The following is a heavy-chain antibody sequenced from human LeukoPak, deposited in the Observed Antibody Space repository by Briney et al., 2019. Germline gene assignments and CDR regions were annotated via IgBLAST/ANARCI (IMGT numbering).Heavy chain of an antibody. D-gene: IGHD5-12*01. CDR2: ISDDGTRK. CDR3: AREFSGYAFDI. Sequence: GGSLRLSCAASGFTFSSYGIHWVRLAPGKGLEWVAVISDDGTRKYYADSVQGRFTISRDNSKNTLYLQMNSLRAEDMAVYYCAREFSGYAFDIWGQGTMVTVSS. V-gene: IGHV3-30*03. J-gene: IGHJ3*02. CDR1: GFTFSSYG.